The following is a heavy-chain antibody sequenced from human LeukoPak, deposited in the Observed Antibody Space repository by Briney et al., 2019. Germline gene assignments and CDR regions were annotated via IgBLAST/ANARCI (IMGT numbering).Heavy chain of an antibody. CDR1: GFTVSSNY. J-gene: IGHJ4*02. V-gene: IGHV3-53*05. CDR3: ARDVSRGLSASDY. D-gene: IGHD3/OR15-3a*01. CDR2: IYSGGST. Sequence: PGGSLRLSCAASGFTVSSNYMSWVRQAPGKGLEWVSVIYSGGSTYYADSVKGRFTISRDDSKNTLYLQMNSLGGEDTAVYYCARDVSRGLSASDYWGQGTLVTVSS.